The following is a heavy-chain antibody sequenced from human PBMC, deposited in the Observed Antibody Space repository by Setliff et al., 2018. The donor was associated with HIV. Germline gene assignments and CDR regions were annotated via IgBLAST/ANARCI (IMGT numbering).Heavy chain of an antibody. CDR3: ARGTLEQFSSTHYYMDV. D-gene: IGHD6-19*01. CDR1: GGSISSDSSDY. V-gene: IGHV4-61*01. CDR2: IYYAGDT. J-gene: IGHJ6*03. Sequence: SETLSLTCTVSGGSISSDSSDYLWSWIRQALGKGLEWIGYIYYAGDTNFNPSLKSRVTLSVDMSTNQVSLKLNSMTAADTAVYYCARGTLEQFSSTHYYMDVWGKGTAVTVSS.